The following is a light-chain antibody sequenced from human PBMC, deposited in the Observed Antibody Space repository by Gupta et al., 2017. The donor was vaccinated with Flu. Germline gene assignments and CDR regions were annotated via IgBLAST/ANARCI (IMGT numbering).Light chain of an antibody. CDR2: DAS. V-gene: IGKV3-11*01. CDR1: QIVSNN. Sequence: SPATLSLSPGERATLSCRTSQIVSNNLAWYQQKPGQAPRLLIYDASNRATGVPGRFSGGGSGTDFSLTISSLESEDFAVYYCQQRSIWVTFGGGTKVEIK. J-gene: IGKJ4*01. CDR3: QQRSIWVT.